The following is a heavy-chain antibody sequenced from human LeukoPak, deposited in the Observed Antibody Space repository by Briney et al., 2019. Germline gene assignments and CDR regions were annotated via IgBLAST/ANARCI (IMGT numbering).Heavy chain of an antibody. CDR1: GFTFSSYG. V-gene: IGHV3-33*01. D-gene: IGHD3-9*01. CDR2: IWYDGSNK. CDR3: ARVVGLRYFDWLYPLYYFDY. J-gene: IGHJ4*02. Sequence: PGRSLRLSCAASGFTFSSYGMHWVRQAPGKGLEWVAVIWYDGSNKYYADSVEGRFTISRDNSKNTLYLQMNSLRAEDTAVYYCARVVGLRYFDWLYPLYYFDYWGQGTLVTVSS.